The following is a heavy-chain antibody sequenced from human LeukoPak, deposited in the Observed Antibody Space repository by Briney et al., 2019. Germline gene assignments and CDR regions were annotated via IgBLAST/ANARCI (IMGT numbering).Heavy chain of an antibody. CDR2: IYPGDSDT. CDR1: GYSFTSYW. D-gene: IGHD3-9*01. CDR3: ARGGYYDILTGHDGFDI. Sequence: PGESLKISCKGSGYSFTSYWIGWVRQMPGKGLEWMGIIYPGDSDTRYSPSFQGQVTISADKSISTAYLQWSNLKASDTAMYYCARGGYYDILTGHDGFDIWGQGTMVTVSS. V-gene: IGHV5-51*01. J-gene: IGHJ3*02.